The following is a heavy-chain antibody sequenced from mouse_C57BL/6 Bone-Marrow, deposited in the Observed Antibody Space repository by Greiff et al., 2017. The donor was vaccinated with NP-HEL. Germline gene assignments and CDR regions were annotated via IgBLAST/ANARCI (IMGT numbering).Heavy chain of an antibody. CDR2: IDPSDSYT. Sequence: VQLQQPGAELVMPGASVKLSCKASGYTFTSYWMHWVKQRPGQGLEWIGEIDPSDSYTNYNQKFKGKSTFTVDKSSSTAYMQLSSLTSEDSAVYYCARLPSYWGQGTLVTVSA. CDR3: ARLPSY. V-gene: IGHV1-69*01. CDR1: GYTFTSYW. J-gene: IGHJ3*01.